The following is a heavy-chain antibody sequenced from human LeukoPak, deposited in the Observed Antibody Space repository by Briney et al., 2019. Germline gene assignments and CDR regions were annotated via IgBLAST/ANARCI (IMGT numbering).Heavy chain of an antibody. CDR1: GGTFSSYA. D-gene: IGHD6-25*01. CDR3: ARGGGYATVYYYYMDV. Sequence: SVKISSKASGGTFSSYAISWVRQAPGQGLEWMGGIIPIFGTANYAQKFQGRVTITADESTSTAYMELSSLRSEDTAVYYCARGGGYATVYYYYMDVWGKGTTVTVSS. CDR2: IIPIFGTA. V-gene: IGHV1-69*13. J-gene: IGHJ6*03.